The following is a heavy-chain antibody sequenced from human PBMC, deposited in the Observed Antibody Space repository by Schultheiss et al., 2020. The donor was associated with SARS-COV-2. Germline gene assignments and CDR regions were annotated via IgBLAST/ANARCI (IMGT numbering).Heavy chain of an antibody. CDR1: GFTFSSYW. CDR3: AKASPNLAVAIYFDY. D-gene: IGHD6-19*01. V-gene: IGHV3-23*01. CDR2: ISGSGGST. Sequence: GGSLRLSCAASGFTFSSYWMHWVRQAPGKGLVWVSAISGSGGSTYYADSVKGRFTISRDNSKNTLYLQMNSLRAEDTAVYYCAKASPNLAVAIYFDYWGQGTLVTVSS. J-gene: IGHJ4*02.